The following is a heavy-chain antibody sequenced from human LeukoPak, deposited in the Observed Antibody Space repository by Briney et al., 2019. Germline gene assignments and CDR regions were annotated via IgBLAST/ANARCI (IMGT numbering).Heavy chain of an antibody. Sequence: GGSLRLSCAASGFTFSSHWMSWVRQAPGKGLEWVANIKQDGDEEYYVDSVKGRFTISRDNAKNPLYLQMNSLRAEDTAVYYCVKYYHDSSGYSHFDYWGQGTLVTVFS. CDR2: IKQDGDEE. CDR3: VKYYHDSSGYSHFDY. J-gene: IGHJ4*02. D-gene: IGHD3-22*01. V-gene: IGHV3-7*01. CDR1: GFTFSSHW.